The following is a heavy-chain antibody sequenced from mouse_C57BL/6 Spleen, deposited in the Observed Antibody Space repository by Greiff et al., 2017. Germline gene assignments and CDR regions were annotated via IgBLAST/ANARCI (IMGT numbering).Heavy chain of an antibody. Sequence: EVQVVESGPGLVKPSQSLSLTCSVTGYSITSGYYWNWIRQFPGNKLEWMGYISYDGSNNYNPSLKNRISITRDTSKNQFFLKLNSVTTEDTATYYCARDQYWFAYWGQGTLVTVSA. J-gene: IGHJ3*01. CDR3: ARDQYWFAY. CDR1: GYSITSGYY. V-gene: IGHV3-6*01. CDR2: ISYDGSN.